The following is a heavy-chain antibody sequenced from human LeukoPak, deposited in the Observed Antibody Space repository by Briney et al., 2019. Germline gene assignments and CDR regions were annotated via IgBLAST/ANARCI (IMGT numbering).Heavy chain of an antibody. CDR1: GFTFSSYW. V-gene: IGHV3-74*01. J-gene: IGHJ6*02. Sequence: WGSLRLSCAASGFTFSSYWMHWVRQAPGKGLVWVSRINSDGSSTSYADSVKGRFTISRDNAKNTLYLQMNSLRAEDTAVYYCARVSVVVPAAIQKYYYYYGMDVWGQGTTVTVSS. D-gene: IGHD2-2*02. CDR3: ARVSVVVPAAIQKYYYYYGMDV. CDR2: INSDGSST.